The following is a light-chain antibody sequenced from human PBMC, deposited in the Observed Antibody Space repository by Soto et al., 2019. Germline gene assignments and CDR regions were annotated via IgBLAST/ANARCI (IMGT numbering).Light chain of an antibody. V-gene: IGKV1-13*02. CDR2: DAS. CDR3: QQYNSYPWT. Sequence: SRSPSAQSAAVGVTVTITCRARQSTNSYLNGYQQKPGTAPKLMIYDASSLESGVPSRLSGSGSGKETTFISSSVQPEDFATYYCQQYNSYPWTFGQGTKVDIK. J-gene: IGKJ1*01. CDR1: QSTNSY.